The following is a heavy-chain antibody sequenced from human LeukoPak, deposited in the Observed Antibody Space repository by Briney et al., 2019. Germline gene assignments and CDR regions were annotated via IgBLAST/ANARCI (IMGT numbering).Heavy chain of an antibody. Sequence: SETLSLTCTVSGGSISSYYWSWIRQPAGKGLEWIGRIYTSGSTNYDTSLKSRVTMSVDTSKNQFSLKLTSVTAADTAVYYCARSYCSGGSRLNWFDPWGLGTLVTVSS. V-gene: IGHV4-4*07. CDR1: GGSISSYY. CDR3: ARSYCSGGSRLNWFDP. CDR2: IYTSGST. J-gene: IGHJ5*02. D-gene: IGHD2-15*01.